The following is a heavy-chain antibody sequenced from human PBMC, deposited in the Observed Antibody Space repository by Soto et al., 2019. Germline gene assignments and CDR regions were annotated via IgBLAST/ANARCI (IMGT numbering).Heavy chain of an antibody. Sequence: EVQLVESGGGLVQPGGSLRLSCAASGFTFSSYWMSWVRQAPGKGLEWVANIKQDGSENYYVDSVKDRFTISRDNAKNSVYLQMNSLRAEETAVYDSARTKKPTQRGYSYRHHPNYYYYYMDVWGKGTTVTVSS. CDR2: IKQDGSEN. J-gene: IGHJ6*03. CDR3: ARTKKPTQRGYSYRHHPNYYYYYMDV. D-gene: IGHD5-18*01. V-gene: IGHV3-7*01. CDR1: GFTFSSYW.